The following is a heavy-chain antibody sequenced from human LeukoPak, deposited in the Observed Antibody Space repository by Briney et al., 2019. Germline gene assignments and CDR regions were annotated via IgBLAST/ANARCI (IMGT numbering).Heavy chain of an antibody. D-gene: IGHD3-10*01. CDR2: ISSNGGST. J-gene: IGHJ4*02. CDR1: GFTFSSYA. CDR3: ARDTDYGSGSYSFDY. Sequence: GGSLRLSCAASGFTFSSYAMHWVRQAPGKGLEYVSAISSNGGSTYYANSVKGRFTISRENSRNTLYLQMGRLRAEDMAVYYCARDTDYGSGSYSFDYWGQGTLVTVSS. V-gene: IGHV3-64*01.